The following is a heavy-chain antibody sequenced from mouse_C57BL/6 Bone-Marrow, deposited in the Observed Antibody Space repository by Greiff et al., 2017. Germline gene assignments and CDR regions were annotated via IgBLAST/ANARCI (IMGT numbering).Heavy chain of an antibody. CDR2: IYPGSGST. Sequence: QVQLQQSGAELVKPGASVKMSCKASGYTFTSYWITWVKQRPGHGLEWIGDIYPGSGSTNYNEKFKSKATLTVDTSSITAYMQLSSLTSEDSEVYYCERSGVATVRECHLRGWGTGTTVTVSS. J-gene: IGHJ1*03. D-gene: IGHD1-1*01. V-gene: IGHV1-55*01. CDR1: GYTFTSYW. CDR3: ERSGVATVRECHLRG.